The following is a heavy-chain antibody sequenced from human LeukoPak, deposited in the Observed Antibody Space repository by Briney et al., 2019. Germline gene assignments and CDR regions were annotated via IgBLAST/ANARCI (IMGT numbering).Heavy chain of an antibody. J-gene: IGHJ4*02. D-gene: IGHD1-26*01. CDR3: AKDWSVGAILPFDY. CDR1: GFTFSSYG. CDR2: LSHDGSNK. V-gene: IGHV3-30*18. Sequence: GGSLRLSCAASGFTFSSYGMHWVRQAPGKGLEWVAVLSHDGSNKNYVDSVKGRFTISRDNSKNTLYLQMNSLRAEDTAVYYCAKDWSVGAILPFDYWGQGTLVTVSS.